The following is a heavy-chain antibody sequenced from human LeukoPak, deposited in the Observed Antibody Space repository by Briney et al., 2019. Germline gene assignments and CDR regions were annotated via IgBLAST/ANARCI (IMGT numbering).Heavy chain of an antibody. CDR2: INAGNGNT. CDR1: GYTFTSYA. Sequence: GASVKVSCKASGYTFTSYAMHWVRQAPGQRLEWMGWINAGNGNTKYSQKLQGRVTMTTDTSTSTAYMELRSLRSDDTAVYYCARDRVGFYWGQGTLVTVSS. D-gene: IGHD2-2*03. J-gene: IGHJ4*02. V-gene: IGHV1-3*01. CDR3: ARDRVGFY.